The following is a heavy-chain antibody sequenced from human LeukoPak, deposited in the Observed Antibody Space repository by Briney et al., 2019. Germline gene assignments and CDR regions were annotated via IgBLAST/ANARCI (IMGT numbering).Heavy chain of an antibody. Sequence: SETLSLTCAVYGGSFSGYYWSWIRQPPGKGLEWIGEINHSGSTYYNPSLKSRVTISVDTSKNQFSLKLSSVTAADTAVYYCARQDIVVVPAAIAAFDIWGQGTMVTVSS. D-gene: IGHD2-2*01. CDR1: GGSFSGYY. V-gene: IGHV4-34*01. J-gene: IGHJ3*02. CDR3: ARQDIVVVPAAIAAFDI. CDR2: INHSGST.